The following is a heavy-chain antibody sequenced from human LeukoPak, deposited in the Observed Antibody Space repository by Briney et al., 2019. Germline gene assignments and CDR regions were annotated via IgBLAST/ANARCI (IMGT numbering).Heavy chain of an antibody. CDR2: SYYSGTT. J-gene: IGHJ4*02. CDR3: ARVEYSGSYRGGYYFDY. CDR1: GGSITSHS. Sequence: SETLSLTCNVSGGSITSHSWNWIRQSPGKGLEWIGYSYYSGTTNYSPSLKSRVTISLDTSKNQISLKLTSVTAADTAVYYCARVEYSGSYRGGYYFDYWGQGTLVTVSS. V-gene: IGHV4-59*11. D-gene: IGHD1-26*01.